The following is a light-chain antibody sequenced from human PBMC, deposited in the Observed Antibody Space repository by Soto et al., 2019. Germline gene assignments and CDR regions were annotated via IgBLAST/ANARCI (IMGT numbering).Light chain of an antibody. V-gene: IGKV3-11*01. J-gene: IGKJ5*01. CDR3: QQRSSVIT. CDR2: DAS. Sequence: EVVLTQSPATLSLSPGEGATLSCRASQSVSSHLAWYQQKPGQAPRLLIYDASKRATGIPARFSGNGFGTYFTLTISSLEPEDFPVYYCQQRSSVITFGQGTRLEIK. CDR1: QSVSSH.